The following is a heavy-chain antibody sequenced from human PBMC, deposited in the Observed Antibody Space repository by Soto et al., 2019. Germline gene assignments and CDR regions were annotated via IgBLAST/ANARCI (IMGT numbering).Heavy chain of an antibody. D-gene: IGHD2-21*02. CDR1: GGSISTFY. V-gene: IGHV4-59*01. J-gene: IGHJ6*02. CDR3: ARVVVTASYYNYYGLDV. CDR2: IYYSWST. Sequence: PSETLSLTCTVSGGSISTFYWSWIRQPPGKGLEWIGYIYYSWSTNYNPSLKSRVSISMDTSKSQFSLKLSSVTAADTAVYYCARVVVTASYYNYYGLDVWGQGTTVTVSS.